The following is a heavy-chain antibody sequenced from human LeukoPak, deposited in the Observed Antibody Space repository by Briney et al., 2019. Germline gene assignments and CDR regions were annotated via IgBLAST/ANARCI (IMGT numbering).Heavy chain of an antibody. Sequence: GGSLRLSCAASGFTFSSYGMHWVRQAPGKGLEWVAVISYDGSNKYYADSVKGRFTISRDNSKNTLYLQMNSLRAEDTAVYYCARKVRGVSYGMDVWGQGTTVTVSS. CDR3: ARKVRGVSYGMDV. V-gene: IGHV3-30*03. J-gene: IGHJ6*02. CDR1: GFTFSSYG. D-gene: IGHD3-10*01. CDR2: ISYDGSNK.